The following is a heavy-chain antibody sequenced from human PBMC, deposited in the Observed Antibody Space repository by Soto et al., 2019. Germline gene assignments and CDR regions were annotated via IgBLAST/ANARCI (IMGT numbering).Heavy chain of an antibody. D-gene: IGHD3-3*01. Sequence: QVQLVESGGGVVQPGRSLRLSCAASGFTFSSYGMHWVRQAPGKGLEWVAVISYDGSNKYYADSVKGRFTISRDNSKNALYLQMNSLRAEDTAVYYCAKTGHLEWLLPHYYYYDGMDVWGQGTTVTVSS. V-gene: IGHV3-30*18. J-gene: IGHJ6*02. CDR2: ISYDGSNK. CDR3: AKTGHLEWLLPHYYYYDGMDV. CDR1: GFTFSSYG.